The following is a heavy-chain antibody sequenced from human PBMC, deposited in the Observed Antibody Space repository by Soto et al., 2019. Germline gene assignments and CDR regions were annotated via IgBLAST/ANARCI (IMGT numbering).Heavy chain of an antibody. Sequence: PGESLKISCKGSGYSFTSYWISWVRQMPGKGLEWMGRIDPSDSYTNYSPSFQGHVTISADKSISTAYLQWSSLKASDTAMYYCARRVWDILTCYSEFDPWGQGTLVTVSS. V-gene: IGHV5-10-1*01. J-gene: IGHJ5*02. D-gene: IGHD3-9*01. CDR3: ARRVWDILTCYSEFDP. CDR1: GYSFTSYW. CDR2: IDPSDSYT.